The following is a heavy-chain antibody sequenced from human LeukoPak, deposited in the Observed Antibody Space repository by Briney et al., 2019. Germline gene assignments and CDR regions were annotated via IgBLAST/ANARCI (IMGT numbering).Heavy chain of an antibody. J-gene: IGHJ4*02. CDR3: AREGGVAGSNFDY. Sequence: SVKVSCKASGYTFTSYAISWVRQAPGQGLEWMGGIIPIFGTANYAQKFQGRVTITADESTSTAYMELGSLRSEDTVVYYCAREGGVAGSNFDYWGQGTLVTVSS. V-gene: IGHV1-69*13. CDR2: IIPIFGTA. CDR1: GYTFTSYA. D-gene: IGHD6-19*01.